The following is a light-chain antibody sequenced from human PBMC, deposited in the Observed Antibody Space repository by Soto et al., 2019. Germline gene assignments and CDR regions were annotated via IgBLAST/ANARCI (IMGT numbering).Light chain of an antibody. V-gene: IGKV3-20*01. CDR3: HQYLDSPNT. CDR1: QSITNNY. Sequence: EIVLTQSPDTLSLSPGERATFSCRATQSITNNYVAWYQHKPGQAPRLLIYGASRRATGIPDRISGSGSGTDFPLSITRLEPEDFAVYYCHQYLDSPNTFGQGTKLEIK. J-gene: IGKJ2*01. CDR2: GAS.